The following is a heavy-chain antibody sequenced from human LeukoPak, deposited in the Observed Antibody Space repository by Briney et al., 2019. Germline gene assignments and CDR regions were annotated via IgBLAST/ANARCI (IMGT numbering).Heavy chain of an antibody. J-gene: IGHJ5*02. CDR1: GFIFSNYW. CDR3: ARDAAYDFWANWFDP. CDR2: IKTDGSTI. V-gene: IGHV3-74*01. Sequence: GGSLRLSCAASGFIFSNYWMHWVRQAPGKGLVWVSRIKTDGSTITYADSVKGRFTISRDNAKNSLYLQMNSLRAEDTAVYYCARDAAYDFWANWFDPWGQGTLVAVSS. D-gene: IGHD3-3*01.